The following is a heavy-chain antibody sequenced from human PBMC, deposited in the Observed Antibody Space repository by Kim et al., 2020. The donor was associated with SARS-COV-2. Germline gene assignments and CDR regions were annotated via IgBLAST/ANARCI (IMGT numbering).Heavy chain of an antibody. CDR1: GDSVSSNSAA. Sequence: SQTLSLTCAISGDSVSSNSAAWNWIRQSPSRGLEWLGRTYYRSKWYNDYAVSVKSRITINPDTSKNQFSLQLNSVTPEDTAVYYCARDQYCSSTSCYHDAFDIWGQGTMVTVSS. CDR3: ARDQYCSSTSCYHDAFDI. J-gene: IGHJ3*02. D-gene: IGHD2-2*01. CDR2: TYYRSKWYN. V-gene: IGHV6-1*01.